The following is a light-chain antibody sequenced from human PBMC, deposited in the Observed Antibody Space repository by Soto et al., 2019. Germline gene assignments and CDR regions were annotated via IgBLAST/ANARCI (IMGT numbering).Light chain of an antibody. CDR1: RTVTTN. CDR3: QQRSNWIT. J-gene: IGKJ5*01. V-gene: IGKV3-11*01. Sequence: DILMTQSPDTLSVSPGERVTLSCRASRTVTTNLAWYQHKPGQSPRLLISDASTGASGIPPRFSGSGSGTDFTLTISSLEPEDFAVYYCQQRSNWITFGQGTRLEIK. CDR2: DAS.